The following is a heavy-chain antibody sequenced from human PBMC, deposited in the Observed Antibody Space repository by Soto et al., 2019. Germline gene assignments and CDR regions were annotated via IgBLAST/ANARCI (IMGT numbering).Heavy chain of an antibody. Sequence: QVQLVQSGAEVKKPGASVKVSCKASGYTFTSYGISWVRQAPGQGLEWMGWINVYNGNTNYAQKLQGRVTMTTDTHTSTAYLDLRSLRSDDTAVYFCARDTSRGEYDYWGQGTLVTVSP. V-gene: IGHV1-18*01. D-gene: IGHD3-10*01. CDR1: GYTFTSYG. CDR2: INVYNGNT. CDR3: ARDTSRGEYDY. J-gene: IGHJ4*02.